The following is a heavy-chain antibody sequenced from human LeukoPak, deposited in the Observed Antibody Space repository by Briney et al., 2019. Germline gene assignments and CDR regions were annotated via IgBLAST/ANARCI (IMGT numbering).Heavy chain of an antibody. V-gene: IGHV4-59*01. Sequence: SETLSLTCTVSGGSISSYYWSWIRQPPGKGLEWIGYIYYSGSTNYNPSLKSRVTISVDTSKNQFSLKLSSVTAADTAVYYCVRGRYYYGSGSYLDYWGQGTLATVSS. J-gene: IGHJ4*02. CDR2: IYYSGST. CDR1: GGSISSYY. CDR3: VRGRYYYGSGSYLDY. D-gene: IGHD3-10*01.